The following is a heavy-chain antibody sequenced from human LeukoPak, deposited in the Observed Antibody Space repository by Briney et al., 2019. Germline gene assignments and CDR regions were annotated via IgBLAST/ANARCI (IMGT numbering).Heavy chain of an antibody. D-gene: IGHD3/OR15-3a*01. CDR1: GFTFSSYA. Sequence: GGSLRLSCSASGFTFSSYAMHWVRQAPGKGLEYVSAISSNGGSTYDADSVKGRFTISRDNSKNTLYLQMSSLRAEDTAVYYCVKGTGTKYYYYGVDVWGQGTTVTVSS. J-gene: IGHJ6*02. V-gene: IGHV3-64D*06. CDR2: ISSNGGST. CDR3: VKGTGTKYYYYGVDV.